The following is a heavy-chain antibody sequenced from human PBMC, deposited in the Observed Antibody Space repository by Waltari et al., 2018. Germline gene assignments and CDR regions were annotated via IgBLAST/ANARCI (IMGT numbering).Heavy chain of an antibody. Sequence: QLQLQESGPGLVKPSETLSLTCTVSGGSISSSSYYWGWIRQPPGKGLEWIGSIYYSGSTYYNPSLKSRFTISVDTSKNQFSLKLSSVTAADTAVYYCARVRSGSGAFDIWGQGTMVTVSS. CDR2: IYYSGST. CDR3: ARVRSGSGAFDI. J-gene: IGHJ3*02. D-gene: IGHD5-12*01. V-gene: IGHV4-39*07. CDR1: GGSISSSSYY.